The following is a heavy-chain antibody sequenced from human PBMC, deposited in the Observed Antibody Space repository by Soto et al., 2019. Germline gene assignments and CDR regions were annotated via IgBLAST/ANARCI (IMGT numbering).Heavy chain of an antibody. CDR3: SSLRSWRVDY. D-gene: IGHD1-26*01. J-gene: IGHJ4*02. CDR2: ISSSGLTI. V-gene: IGHV3-11*01. CDR1: GFTFSDYY. Sequence: QVQLVESGGGLVKPGGSLRLSCAASGFTFSDYYMSWIRQAPGKGLEWLSYISSSGLTIHYADSVKGRFTISRDKAKNEMYLQMNSLTAEDTAVYYCSSLRSWRVDYWGQGTLVTVSS.